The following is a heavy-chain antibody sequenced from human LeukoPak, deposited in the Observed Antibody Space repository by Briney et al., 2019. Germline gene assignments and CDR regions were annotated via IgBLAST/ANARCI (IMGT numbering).Heavy chain of an antibody. D-gene: IGHD6-19*01. V-gene: IGHV4-34*01. CDR3: ARGYSSGANYYFDY. Sequence: SETLSLTCAVYGGSFSGYYWSWIRQPPGKGLEWIGEINHSGSTNYNPSLKSRVTISVDTSKNQFSLQLNSVTPEDTAVYYCARGYSSGANYYFDYWGQGTLVTVSS. J-gene: IGHJ4*02. CDR1: GGSFSGYY. CDR2: INHSGST.